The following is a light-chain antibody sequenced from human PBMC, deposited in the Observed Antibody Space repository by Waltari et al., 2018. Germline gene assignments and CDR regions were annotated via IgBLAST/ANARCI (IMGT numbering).Light chain of an antibody. V-gene: IGKV1-39*01. J-gene: IGKJ2*03. CDR3: QASYTTPYS. Sequence: DLQMTQSPSSLSASVGDRVTISCRASKNIRSYLSWYQQKPGIAPKLVIYAASTLQSGVPSRFSGSGSGTIFTLTITSLQAEDFATYFCQASYTTPYSFGQGTKVEIK. CDR2: AAS. CDR1: KNIRSY.